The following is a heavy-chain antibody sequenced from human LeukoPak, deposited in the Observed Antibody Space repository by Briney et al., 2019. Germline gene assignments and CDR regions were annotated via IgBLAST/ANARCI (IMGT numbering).Heavy chain of an antibody. Sequence: PGGSLRLSCAASGFTFSSYSMNWVRQAPGKGLEWVSSISSSSSYIYYADSVKGRFTISRDNAKNSLYLQMNSLRAEDTAVYYCAREGGGDPSYYYYGMDVWGQGTTVTVSS. CDR2: ISSSSSYI. CDR3: AREGGGDPSYYYYGMDV. J-gene: IGHJ6*02. D-gene: IGHD2-21*02. CDR1: GFTFSSYS. V-gene: IGHV3-21*01.